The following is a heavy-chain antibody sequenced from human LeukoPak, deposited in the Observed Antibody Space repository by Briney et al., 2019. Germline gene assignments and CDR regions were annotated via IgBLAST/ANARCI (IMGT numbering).Heavy chain of an antibody. V-gene: IGHV4-30-2*01. CDR3: ARRRDGYNFDY. CDR2: IYHSGST. D-gene: IGHD5-24*01. CDR1: GDSISSGGYS. J-gene: IGHJ4*02. Sequence: SETLSLTCAVSGDSISSGGYSWSWIRQPPGKGLEWIGYIYHSGSTYYNPSLKSRVTISVDRSKNQFSLKLSSVTAADTAVYYCARRRDGYNFDYWGQGTLVTVSS.